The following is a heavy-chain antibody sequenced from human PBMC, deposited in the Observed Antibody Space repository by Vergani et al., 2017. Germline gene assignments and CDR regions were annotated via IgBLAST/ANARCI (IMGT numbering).Heavy chain of an antibody. J-gene: IGHJ4*02. V-gene: IGHV1-46*01. CDR2: INPSGGST. CDR1: GYTFTGYY. Sequence: QVQLVQSGAEVKKPGASVKVSCKASGYTFTGYYMHWVRQAPGQGLEWMGIINPSGGSTSYAQKFQGRVTMTRDTSTSTVYMELSSLRSEDTAVYYCARGALYYDFWSGYVFGHWGQGTLVTVSS. D-gene: IGHD3-3*01. CDR3: ARGALYYDFWSGYVFGH.